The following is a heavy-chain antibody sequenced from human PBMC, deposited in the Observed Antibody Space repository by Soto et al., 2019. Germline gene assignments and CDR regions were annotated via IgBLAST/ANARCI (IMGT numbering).Heavy chain of an antibody. J-gene: IGHJ5*02. CDR3: ERSKVRDHVDWFDP. CDR1: GYTFTSYG. CDR2: ISAYNGNT. Sequence: ASVKVSCKASGYTFTSYGISWVRQAPGQGLEWMGWISAYNGNTNYAQKLQGRVTMTTDTSTSTAYMELRSLRSDDTAVYYCERSKVRDHVDWFDPWGQGTLVTVSS. D-gene: IGHD2-21*02. V-gene: IGHV1-18*01.